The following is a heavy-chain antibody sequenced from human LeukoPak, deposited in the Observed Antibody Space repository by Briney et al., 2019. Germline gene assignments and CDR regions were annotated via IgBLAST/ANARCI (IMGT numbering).Heavy chain of an antibody. J-gene: IGHJ4*02. CDR2: ITWNGGST. CDR3: ARECGGDCSMPSFDY. CDR1: GFTFDDYG. D-gene: IGHD2-21*02. V-gene: IGHV3-20*04. Sequence: GGSLRLSCAASGFTFDDYGMSWVRQAPGKGLEWVSGITWNGGSTGYADSVKGRFTISRDNAKNSLYLQMNSLRAEDTALYYCARECGGDCSMPSFDYWGQGTLVTVSS.